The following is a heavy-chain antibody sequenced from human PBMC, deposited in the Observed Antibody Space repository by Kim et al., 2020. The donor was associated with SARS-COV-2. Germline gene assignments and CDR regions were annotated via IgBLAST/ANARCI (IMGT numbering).Heavy chain of an antibody. J-gene: IGHJ4*02. CDR1: GYTFTSYD. D-gene: IGHD1-7*01. Sequence: ASVKVSCKASGYTFTSYDINWVRQATGQGLEWMGWMNPNSGNTGYAQKLQGRVTMTRNTSISTAYMELSSLRSEDTAVYYCARGVRRGTTSSCGYWGQGTLVTVSS. CDR3: ARGVRRGTTSSCGY. V-gene: IGHV1-8*01. CDR2: MNPNSGNT.